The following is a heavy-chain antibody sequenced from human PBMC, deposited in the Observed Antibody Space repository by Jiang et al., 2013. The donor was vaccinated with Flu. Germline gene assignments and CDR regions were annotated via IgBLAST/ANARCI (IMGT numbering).Heavy chain of an antibody. Sequence: SVKVSCKASGYTFTSYPINWVRQAPGQRLEWMAWINPGNGNTKYSEKLQGRVTITRDTPANTVYMDLSGLRSEDTAVYFCARSIHDFWSGPGEVDASDIWGQGTMVTVSS. CDR1: GYTFTSYP. CDR2: INPGNGNT. D-gene: IGHD3-3*01. CDR3: ARSIHDFWSGPGEVDASDI. J-gene: IGHJ3*02. V-gene: IGHV1-3*01.